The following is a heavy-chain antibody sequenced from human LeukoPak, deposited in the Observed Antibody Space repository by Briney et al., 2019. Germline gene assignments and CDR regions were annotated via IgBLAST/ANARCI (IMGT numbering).Heavy chain of an antibody. V-gene: IGHV4-59*08. D-gene: IGHD5-24*01. Sequence: KPSETLSLTCTVSGGSISSYYWNWIRQPPGKGLEGIGYVYSSGSTNYNPSLKSRVTISVDTSKNQFSLKLNSVTAADTAVYYCARRMSHLYNFEYWGQGTLVTVSS. J-gene: IGHJ4*02. CDR1: GGSISSYY. CDR3: ARRMSHLYNFEY. CDR2: VYSSGST.